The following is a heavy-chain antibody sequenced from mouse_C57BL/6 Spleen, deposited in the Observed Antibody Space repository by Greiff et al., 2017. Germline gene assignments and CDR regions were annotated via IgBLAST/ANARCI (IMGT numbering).Heavy chain of an antibody. V-gene: IGHV1-64*01. CDR3: ARSYYYGSRFDV. J-gene: IGHJ1*03. D-gene: IGHD1-1*01. Sequence: QVQLQQPGAELVKPGASVKLSCKASGYTFTSYWMHWVKQRPGQGLEWIGMIHPNSGSTNYNEKCKSKATLTVDKSSSTAYMQLSSLTSEDSAVYYCARSYYYGSRFDVWGTGTTVTVSS. CDR1: GYTFTSYW. CDR2: IHPNSGST.